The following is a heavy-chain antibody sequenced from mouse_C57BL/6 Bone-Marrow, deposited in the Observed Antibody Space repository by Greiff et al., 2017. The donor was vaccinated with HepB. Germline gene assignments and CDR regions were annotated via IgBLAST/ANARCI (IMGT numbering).Heavy chain of an antibody. CDR1: GYTFTDYN. CDR2: INPNNGGT. J-gene: IGHJ2*01. Sequence: EVQRVESGPELVKPGASVKMSCKASGYTFTDYNMHWVKQSHGKSLEWIGYINPNNGGTSYNQKFKGKATLTVNKSSSTAYMELRSLTSEDSAVYYCARWGTTVVATDYWGQGTTLTVSS. D-gene: IGHD1-1*01. V-gene: IGHV1-22*01. CDR3: ARWGTTVVATDY.